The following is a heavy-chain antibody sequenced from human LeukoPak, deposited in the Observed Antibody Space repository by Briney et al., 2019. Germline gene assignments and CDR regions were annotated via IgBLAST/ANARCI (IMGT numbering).Heavy chain of an antibody. CDR3: ARGGGLDV. V-gene: IGHV3-7*03. CDR2: INHNGSVN. Sequence: PGGSLRLSCAASGFTFSSYAMSWVRQAPGKGLEWVASINHNGSVNYYVDSVKGRFTISRDNAKNSPYLQMSNLRAEDTAVYFCARGGGLDVWGQGATVTVSS. CDR1: GFTFSSYA. D-gene: IGHD3-16*01. J-gene: IGHJ6*02.